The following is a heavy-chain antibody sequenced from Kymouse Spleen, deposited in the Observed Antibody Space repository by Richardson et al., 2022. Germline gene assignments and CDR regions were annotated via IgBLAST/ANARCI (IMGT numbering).Heavy chain of an antibody. J-gene: IGHJ3*02. Sequence: EVQLVESGEGLVQPGGSLRLSCAASGFTFSSYAMHWVRQAPGKGLEYVSAISSNGGSTYYADSVKGRFTISRDNSKNTLYLQMGSLRAEDMAVYYCARDCSSTSCYDAFDIWGQGTMVTVSS. D-gene: IGHD2-2*02. CDR2: ISSNGGST. CDR1: GFTFSSYA. V-gene: IGHV3-64*02. CDR3: ARDCSSTSCYDAFDI.